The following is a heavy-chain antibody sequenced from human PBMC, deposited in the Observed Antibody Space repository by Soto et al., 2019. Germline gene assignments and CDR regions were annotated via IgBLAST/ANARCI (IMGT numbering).Heavy chain of an antibody. Sequence: GSLRLSSTASGVHFITYAMTWVRHAPGKGLEWVSGISGSGGSTYYADSVKGRFTISRDNSMNTLYVQMTSLRAEDTAVYYCARYSYGYYFDHWGQGTLVTVSS. D-gene: IGHD5-18*01. CDR1: GVHFITYA. CDR2: ISGSGGST. CDR3: ARYSYGYYFDH. J-gene: IGHJ4*02. V-gene: IGHV3-23*01.